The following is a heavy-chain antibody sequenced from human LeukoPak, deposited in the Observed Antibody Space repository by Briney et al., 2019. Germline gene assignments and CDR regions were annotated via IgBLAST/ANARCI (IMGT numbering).Heavy chain of an antibody. J-gene: IGHJ3*02. CDR1: GGSFSGYY. Sequence: KSSETLSLTCAVYGGSFSGYYWNWIRQPPGKGLEWIGGINHSGSTNYNPSLKSRVTLSVDTSKNQFSLKLSSVTAADTAVYYCARPIAAAGIDAFDIWGQGTMVTVSS. D-gene: IGHD6-13*01. V-gene: IGHV4-34*01. CDR3: ARPIAAAGIDAFDI. CDR2: INHSGST.